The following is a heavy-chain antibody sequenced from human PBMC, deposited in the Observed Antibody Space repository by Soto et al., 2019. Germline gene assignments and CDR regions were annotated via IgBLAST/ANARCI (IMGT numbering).Heavy chain of an antibody. Sequence: EVQLVESGGGLVQPGRSLRLSCAASGFTFDDYAMHWVRQAPGKGLEWVSGISWNSGSIGYADSVKGRFTISRDNAKNSLYLQMNSLRAEDTALYYCAKESNYYDSSGYANNGFDPWGQGTLVTVSS. V-gene: IGHV3-9*01. J-gene: IGHJ5*02. D-gene: IGHD3-22*01. CDR3: AKESNYYDSSGYANNGFDP. CDR1: GFTFDDYA. CDR2: ISWNSGSI.